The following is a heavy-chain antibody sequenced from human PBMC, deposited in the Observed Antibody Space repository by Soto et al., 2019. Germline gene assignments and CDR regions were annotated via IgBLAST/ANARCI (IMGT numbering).Heavy chain of an antibody. V-gene: IGHV3-30*18. Sequence: PGGSLRLSCAASGFTFSSYGMHWVRQAPGKGLEWVAVISYDGSNKYYADSVKGRFTISRDNSKNTLYLQMNSLRAEDTAVYYCAKDPNSMIVVGPSPYYFDYWGQGTLVTVSS. J-gene: IGHJ4*02. CDR2: ISYDGSNK. CDR3: AKDPNSMIVVGPSPYYFDY. CDR1: GFTFSSYG. D-gene: IGHD3-22*01.